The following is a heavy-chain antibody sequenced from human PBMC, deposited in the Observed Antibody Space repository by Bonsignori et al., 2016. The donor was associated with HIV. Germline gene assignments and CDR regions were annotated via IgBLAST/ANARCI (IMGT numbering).Heavy chain of an antibody. D-gene: IGHD6-13*01. CDR1: GFAVSSNY. J-gene: IGHJ3*01. V-gene: IGHV3-53*01. CDR2: MYDDGRT. CDR3: ARDSPIGSSWYSDTFDF. Sequence: GESLKISCAASGFAVSSNYMSWLRQAPGKGLEWVCVMYDDGRTYYTDSVKGRFTLSRDISRNTVYLQMNSLRVEDTAIYSCARDSPIGSSWYSDTFDFWGPGTMVTVSS.